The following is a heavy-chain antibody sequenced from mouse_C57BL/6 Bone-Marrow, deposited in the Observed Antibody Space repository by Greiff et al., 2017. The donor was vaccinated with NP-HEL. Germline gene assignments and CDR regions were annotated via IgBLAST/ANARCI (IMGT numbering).Heavy chain of an antibody. Sequence: EVKLVESGGGLVKPGGSLKLSCAASGYTFSASGMHWVRQAPEQGLEWVAYISRGSSTIYYADTVKGRFTISRDNAKNTLCLQMTSLRSEDTAMYYCAMTLGLKWFDYWGQGTTLTVSS. CDR2: ISRGSSTI. J-gene: IGHJ2*01. D-gene: IGHD4-1*01. CDR1: GYTFSASG. CDR3: AMTLGLKWFDY. V-gene: IGHV5-17*01.